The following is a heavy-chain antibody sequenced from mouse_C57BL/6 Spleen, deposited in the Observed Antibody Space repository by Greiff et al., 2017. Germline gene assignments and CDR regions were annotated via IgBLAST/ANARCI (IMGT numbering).Heavy chain of an antibody. CDR1: GYAFSSSW. CDR3: ARSSATVVATENYFGC. CDR2: IYPGDGDT. Sequence: QVQLQQSGPELVKPGASVKISCKASGYAFSSSWMNWVKQRPGKGLEWIGRIYPGDGDTNYNGKFKGKATLTADKSSSTAYMQLSSLTSEDSAVYFCARSSATVVATENYFGCWGDVITLSVSS. J-gene: IGHJ2*01. V-gene: IGHV1-82*01. D-gene: IGHD1-1*01.